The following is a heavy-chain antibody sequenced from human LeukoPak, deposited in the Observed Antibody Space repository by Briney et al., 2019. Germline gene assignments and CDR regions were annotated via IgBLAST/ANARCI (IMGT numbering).Heavy chain of an antibody. Sequence: SETLSLTCTVSGASISGSTYYWDWIRQTPGKGLEWIGSINYIGTAYYNPSFKSRVTLSVDTSKNQFSLKVISVTAADTAVYYCAKDHRVSAGGRDDRLFDSWGQGTLVTVSS. D-gene: IGHD6-13*01. J-gene: IGHJ4*02. CDR3: AKDHRVSAGGRDDRLFDS. CDR1: GASISGSTYY. CDR2: INYIGTA. V-gene: IGHV4-39*07.